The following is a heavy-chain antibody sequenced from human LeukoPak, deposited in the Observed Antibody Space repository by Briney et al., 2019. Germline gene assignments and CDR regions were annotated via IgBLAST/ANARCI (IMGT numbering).Heavy chain of an antibody. V-gene: IGHV3-30*18. J-gene: IGHJ6*02. CDR3: EKEEGVAV. Sequence: PGGSLRLSCAASGFTFSSYGMHWGRQAPGKGLGWGAVISYTGSHPYYADSVKGRLTLSTDNSKNTLYLQMNSLRAEDTAVYYCEKEEGVAVWGQGTTVTVSS. CDR2: ISYTGSHP. CDR1: GFTFSSYG.